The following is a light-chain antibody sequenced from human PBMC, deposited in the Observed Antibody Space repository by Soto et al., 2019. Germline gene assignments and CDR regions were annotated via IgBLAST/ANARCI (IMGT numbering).Light chain of an antibody. V-gene: IGKV3-15*01. Sequence: EIVMTQSPATLSGSPGEGATLSCRASQGIGDTLAWYQQKPGQTPRLLIYDTSIRATGVPARFSGSRSGAEFTLTISSLQSEDFAGYYCQHYVNWPLTFGGGTKVESK. CDR2: DTS. CDR1: QGIGDT. J-gene: IGKJ4*01. CDR3: QHYVNWPLT.